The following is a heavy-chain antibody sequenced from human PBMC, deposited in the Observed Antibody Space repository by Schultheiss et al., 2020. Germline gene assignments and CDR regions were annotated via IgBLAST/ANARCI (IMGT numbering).Heavy chain of an antibody. Sequence: ASVKVSCKASGYTFTSYAMNWVRQAPGQGLEWMGWISAHNGNTRYAQEVQGRVTMTRDTSISTAYMELSRLRSDDTAVYYCAREGYRGAPGAFDIWGQGTMVTVSS. V-gene: IGHV1-2*02. D-gene: IGHD1-26*01. CDR2: ISAHNGNT. CDR3: AREGYRGAPGAFDI. CDR1: GYTFTSYA. J-gene: IGHJ3*02.